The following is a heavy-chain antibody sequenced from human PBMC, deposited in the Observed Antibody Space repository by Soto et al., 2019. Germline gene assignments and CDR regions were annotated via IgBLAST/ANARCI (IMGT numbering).Heavy chain of an antibody. D-gene: IGHD5-12*01. J-gene: IGHJ6*03. CDR1: GGSISSYY. Sequence: SETLSLTCTVSGGSISSYYWSWIRQPPGKGLEWIGYIYYSGSTNYNPSLKSRVTISVDTSKNQFSLKLSSATAADTAVYYCARGLRVATIDYYYYYMDVWGKGTTVTVSS. CDR3: ARGLRVATIDYYYYYMDV. CDR2: IYYSGST. V-gene: IGHV4-59*08.